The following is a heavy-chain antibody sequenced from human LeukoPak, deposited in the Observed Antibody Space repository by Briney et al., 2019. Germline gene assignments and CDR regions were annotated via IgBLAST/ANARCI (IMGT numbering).Heavy chain of an antibody. CDR3: ARGGRSRELPDY. CDR2: IYHSGST. D-gene: IGHD1-26*01. V-gene: IGHV4-38-2*02. Sequence: TSETLSLTCTVSGYSISSGYYWGWIRQPPGKGLEWIGSIYHSGSTYYNPSLKSRVTISVDTSKNQFSLKLSSVTAADTAVYYCARGGRSRELPDYWDQGTLVTVSS. CDR1: GYSISSGYY. J-gene: IGHJ4*02.